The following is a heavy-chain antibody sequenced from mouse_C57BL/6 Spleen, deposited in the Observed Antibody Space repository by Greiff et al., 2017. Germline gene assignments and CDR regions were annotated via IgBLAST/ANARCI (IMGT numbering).Heavy chain of an antibody. CDR1: GYTFTGYW. V-gene: IGHV1-9*01. J-gene: IGHJ1*03. Sequence: VQLQQSGAELMKPGASVKLSCKATGYTFTGYWIEWVKQRPGHGLEWIGEILPGSGSTNYNEKFKGKATFTADTSSNTAYMQLSSLTTEDSAIYYGARGPIYDGYYAWYFDVWGTGTTVTVSS. CDR3: ARGPIYDGYYAWYFDV. D-gene: IGHD2-3*01. CDR2: ILPGSGST.